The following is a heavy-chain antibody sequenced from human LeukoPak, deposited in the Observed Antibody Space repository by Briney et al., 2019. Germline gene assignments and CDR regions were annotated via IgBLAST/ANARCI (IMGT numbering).Heavy chain of an antibody. J-gene: IGHJ6*03. CDR3: ARVRESGEYYMDV. V-gene: IGHV1-58*02. Sequence: SVKVSCKASGFTFTSSAMQWVRQARGQRLEWIGWIVVGSGNTNYAQKFQERVTITRDMSTSTAYMELSSLRSEDTAVYYCARVRESGEYYMDVWGKGTTVTVSS. D-gene: IGHD2-2*01. CDR2: IVVGSGNT. CDR1: GFTFTSSA.